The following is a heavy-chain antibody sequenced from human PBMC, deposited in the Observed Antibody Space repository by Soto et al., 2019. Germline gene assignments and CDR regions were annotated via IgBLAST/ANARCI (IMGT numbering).Heavy chain of an antibody. CDR1: GGSFTGYY. CDR2: INHSGST. Sequence: SETLTLTCAVYGGSFTGYYWSWIRQPPGKGLEWIGEINHSGSTNYNPSLKSRVTISVDTSKNQFSLKLSSVTAADTAVYYCAKDSGYNYGYFRWFDPWGQGTLVTVSS. D-gene: IGHD5-18*01. V-gene: IGHV4-34*01. J-gene: IGHJ5*02. CDR3: AKDSGYNYGYFRWFDP.